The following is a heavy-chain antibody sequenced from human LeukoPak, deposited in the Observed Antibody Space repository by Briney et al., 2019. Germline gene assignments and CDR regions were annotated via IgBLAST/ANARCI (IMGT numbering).Heavy chain of an antibody. J-gene: IGHJ5*02. V-gene: IGHV4-59*01. D-gene: IGHD3-10*01. CDR2: IYYSGST. Sequence: PSETLSLTCTVSGGSIGSYYWSWIRQPPGKGLEWIGDIYYSGSTKYNPSLKSRVTISVDTSNNQFSLKLSSVTAADTAVYYCARGEAGTWGQGTLVTVSS. CDR1: GGSIGSYY. CDR3: ARGEAGT.